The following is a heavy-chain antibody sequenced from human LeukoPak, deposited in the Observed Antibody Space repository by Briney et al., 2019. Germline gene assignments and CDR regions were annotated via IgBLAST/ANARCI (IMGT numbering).Heavy chain of an antibody. CDR2: ISHDGITT. CDR1: EFSFSTYA. V-gene: IGHV3-30-3*01. J-gene: IGHJ3*02. D-gene: IGHD1-26*01. Sequence: PGGSLRLSCAASEFSFSTYAMYWVRQAPGKGLECVTLISHDGITTYYADSVKGRFTISTDTSKNTLFLQMNSLINEDTAVYYCASSRPWELLSAFQMWGQGTLVTVSS. CDR3: ASSRPWELLSAFQM.